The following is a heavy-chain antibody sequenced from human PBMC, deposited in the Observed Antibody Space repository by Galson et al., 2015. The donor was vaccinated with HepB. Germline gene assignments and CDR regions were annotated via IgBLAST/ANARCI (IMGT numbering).Heavy chain of an antibody. CDR3: AAAHYYDSSSRGGYFDY. Sequence: SETLSLTCTVSGGSISSYYWSWIRQPPGKGLEWIGYIYYSGSTNYNPSLKSRVTISVDTSKNQFSLKLSSVTAADTAVYYCAAAHYYDSSSRGGYFDYWGQGTLVTVSS. D-gene: IGHD3-22*01. CDR1: GGSISSYY. J-gene: IGHJ4*02. CDR2: IYYSGST. V-gene: IGHV4-59*01.